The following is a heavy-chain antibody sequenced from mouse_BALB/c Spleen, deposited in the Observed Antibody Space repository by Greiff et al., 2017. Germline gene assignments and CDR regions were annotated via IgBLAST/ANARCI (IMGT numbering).Heavy chain of an antibody. CDR1: GFSLTGYG. CDR2: IWGDGST. V-gene: IGHV2-6-7*01. J-gene: IGHJ4*01. CDR3: ARDSFSSYPYYYAMDY. D-gene: IGHD1-1*01. Sequence: QVQLKESGPGLVAPSQSLSITCTVSGFSLTGYGVNWVRQPPGKGLEWLGMIWGDGSTDYNSALKSRLSISKDNSKSQVFLKMNSLQTDDTARYYCARDSFSSYPYYYAMDYWGQGTSVTVSS.